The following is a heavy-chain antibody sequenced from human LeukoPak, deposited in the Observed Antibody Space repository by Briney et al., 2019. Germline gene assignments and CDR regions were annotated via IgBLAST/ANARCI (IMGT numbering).Heavy chain of an antibody. D-gene: IGHD1-26*01. CDR1: GFTFSSYS. V-gene: IGHV3-21*01. Sequence: GGSLRLSCAASGFTFSSYSMNWVRQAPGKGLEWVSSISSSSSYIYYADSVKGRFTVSRDDTKNSVFLQMNSLRAEDTAVYYCARSNAYSGSSLWYWGQGTLVTVSS. CDR2: ISSSSSYI. J-gene: IGHJ4*02. CDR3: ARSNAYSGSSLWY.